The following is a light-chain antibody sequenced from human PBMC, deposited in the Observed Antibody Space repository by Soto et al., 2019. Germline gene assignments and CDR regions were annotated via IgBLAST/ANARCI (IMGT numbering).Light chain of an antibody. CDR1: QSISSY. V-gene: IGKV1-39*01. CDR3: QQSYSTPN. J-gene: IGKJ4*01. Sequence: LQMPQSPSSLSASVGDRVTLTFRASQSISSYLNWYQQKPGKAPKLLIYAASSLQSGVPSRFSGSGSGTDFTLTISSLQPEDFATYYCQQSYSTPNFGGGTKVDIK. CDR2: AAS.